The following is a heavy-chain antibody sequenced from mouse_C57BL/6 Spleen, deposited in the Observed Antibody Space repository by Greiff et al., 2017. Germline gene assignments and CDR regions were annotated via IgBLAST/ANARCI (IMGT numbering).Heavy chain of an antibody. CDR1: GYTFTSYW. D-gene: IGHD2-4*01. Sequence: VQLQQPGAELVKPGASVKMSCKASGYTFTSYWITWVKQRPGQGLEWIGDIYPGSGSTNYNEKFKSKATLTVDTASSTAYTQLSSLTSEDSAVYYCARGVRYDYDGSWFAYWGQGALVTVSA. V-gene: IGHV1-55*01. CDR3: ARGVRYDYDGSWFAY. CDR2: IYPGSGST. J-gene: IGHJ3*01.